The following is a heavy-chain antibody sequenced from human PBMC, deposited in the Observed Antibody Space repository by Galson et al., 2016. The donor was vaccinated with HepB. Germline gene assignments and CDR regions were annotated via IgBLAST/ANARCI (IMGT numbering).Heavy chain of an antibody. Sequence: SLRLSCAASGLTFSSYGMHWVRQDPGKGLEWVALIWYDGSNKYYADSVKGRFTISRDNSKNTLYLQMNSLRAEDTAVYYCARVLGGTSTGYFDLWGQGTLVTVSS. CDR1: GLTFSSYG. V-gene: IGHV3-33*01. CDR3: ARVLGGTSTGYFDL. CDR2: IWYDGSNK. J-gene: IGHJ4*02. D-gene: IGHD1-1*01.